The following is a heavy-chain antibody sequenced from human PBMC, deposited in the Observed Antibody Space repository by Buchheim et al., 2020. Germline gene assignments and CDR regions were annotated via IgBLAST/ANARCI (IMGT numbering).Heavy chain of an antibody. V-gene: IGHV4-30-4*01. CDR3: ARDINGRADY. J-gene: IGHJ4*02. CDR2: ISYSGST. CDR1: GGSISSDDYY. D-gene: IGHD3-10*01. Sequence: QVQLQESGPGLVKPSQTLSLTCTVSGGSISSDDYYWSWIRQPPGKGLEWIGYISYSGSTHYNPSLKSRLTISVDPPSNQFSRKLSSVTAADTAVYYCARDINGRADYWGQGTL.